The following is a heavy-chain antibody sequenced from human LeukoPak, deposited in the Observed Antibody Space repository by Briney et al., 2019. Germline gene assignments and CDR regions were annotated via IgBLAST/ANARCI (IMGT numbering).Heavy chain of an antibody. J-gene: IGHJ4*02. CDR2: ISYSGGT. V-gene: IGHV4-59*08. D-gene: IGHD2-2*02. CDR3: ARRAIPSEPHYLDF. CDR1: GVSMRGYY. Sequence: SETLFLTCIVSGVSMRGYYLTWIRQPPGKGLEWIGYISYSGGTNYNPSLESRVTMSVYTSKNEFSLYVNSVTAADTAIYYCARRAIPSEPHYLDFWGQGILVTVSS.